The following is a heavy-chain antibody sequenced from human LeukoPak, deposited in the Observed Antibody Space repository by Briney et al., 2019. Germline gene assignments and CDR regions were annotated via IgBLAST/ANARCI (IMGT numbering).Heavy chain of an antibody. CDR2: INHSGST. CDR1: GGSFSGYY. V-gene: IGHV4-34*01. CDR3: ARGITLPGKHHYGMDV. Sequence: SETLSLTCAVYGGSFSGYYWSWIRQPPGKGLEWIGEINHSGSTNYNPSLKSRVTISVDTSKNQFSLKLSSVTAADTAVYCCARGITLPGKHHYGMDVWGQGTTVTVSS. J-gene: IGHJ6*02.